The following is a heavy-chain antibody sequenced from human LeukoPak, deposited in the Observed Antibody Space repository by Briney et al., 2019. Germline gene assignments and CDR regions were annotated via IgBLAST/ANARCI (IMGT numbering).Heavy chain of an antibody. J-gene: IGHJ5*02. Sequence: GGSLRLSCAASGFTFSNAWMSWVRQAPGKGLEWVGRIKSKTDGGTTDYAAPVKGRFTISRDDSKNTLYLQINSLRAEDTAVYYCAKGPPGYSSGWYFTWGQGTLVTVSS. CDR1: GFTFSNAW. CDR3: AKGPPGYSSGWYFT. V-gene: IGHV3-15*01. D-gene: IGHD6-19*01. CDR2: IKSKTDGGTT.